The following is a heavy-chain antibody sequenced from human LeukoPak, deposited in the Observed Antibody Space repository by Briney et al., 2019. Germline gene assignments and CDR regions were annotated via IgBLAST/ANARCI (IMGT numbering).Heavy chain of an antibody. CDR1: GFTFSTYW. V-gene: IGHV3-7*01. Sequence: GGSLRLSCAASGFTFSTYWMSWVRQAPGKGLEWVANIKQDGSETHYVDSVRDRFTISRDNAKNSMYLQMNSLRAEDTALYYCARDAQYGSGSPQNYWGQGILVTVSS. CDR3: ARDAQYGSGSPQNY. D-gene: IGHD3-10*01. J-gene: IGHJ4*02. CDR2: IKQDGSET.